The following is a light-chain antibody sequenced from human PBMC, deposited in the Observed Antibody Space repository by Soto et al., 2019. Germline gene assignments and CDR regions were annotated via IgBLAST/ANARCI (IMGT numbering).Light chain of an antibody. CDR3: CSYAGRYTLVA. CDR2: DVT. Sequence: QSVLTQPRSVSGSPGQSVTISCTGASSDVGGYNYVSWYQQHPGKAPKLMIYDVTERPSGVPDRFSGSKSGNTASLTISGLRAEDEADYYCCSYAGRYTLVAFGGGTKLTVL. J-gene: IGLJ2*01. CDR1: SSDVGGYNY. V-gene: IGLV2-11*01.